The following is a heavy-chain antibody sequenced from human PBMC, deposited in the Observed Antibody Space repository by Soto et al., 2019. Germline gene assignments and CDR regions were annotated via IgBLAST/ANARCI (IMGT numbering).Heavy chain of an antibody. D-gene: IGHD2-8*01. CDR2: IYNGGRT. Sequence: SETLSLTCTVSGDSISSDGYHWSWIRQSPGKGLEWIGYIYNGGRTFYRPSLESRINMSLAATKNSYSLRLTSVTAADTAVYYCARAPVGMDSINFFDHWGQGILVTVSS. CDR1: GDSISSDGYH. V-gene: IGHV4-30-4*01. CDR3: ARAPVGMDSINFFDH. J-gene: IGHJ4*02.